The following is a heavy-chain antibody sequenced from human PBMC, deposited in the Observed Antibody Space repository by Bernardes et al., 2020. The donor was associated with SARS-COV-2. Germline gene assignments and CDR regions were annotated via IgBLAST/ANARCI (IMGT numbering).Heavy chain of an antibody. CDR3: ARDRAGGSELDY. D-gene: IGHD1-26*01. J-gene: IGHJ4*02. V-gene: IGHV4-59*01. CDR1: GGSISSYF. Sequence: SETLPLTCTVSGGSISSYFGSWIRQPPGKGLEWIGYIYYSGSTNYNPSLKSRVTLSVDTSKNQFSLKLSSVTAADTAVYYCARDRAGGSELDYWGQGTLVTVSS. CDR2: IYYSGST.